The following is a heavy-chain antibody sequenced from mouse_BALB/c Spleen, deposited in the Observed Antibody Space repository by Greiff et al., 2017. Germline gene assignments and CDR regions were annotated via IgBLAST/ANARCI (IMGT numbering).Heavy chain of an antibody. CDR2: IDPANGNT. CDR1: GFNIKDTY. CDR3: ARGRRPLWYLDV. J-gene: IGHJ1*01. V-gene: IGHV14-3*02. Sequence: VQLQQSGAELVKPGASVKLSCTASGFNIKDTYMHWVKQRPEQGLEWIGRIDPANGNTKYDPKFQGKATITADTSSNTAYLQLSSLTSEDTAVYYCARGRRPLWYLDVWGAGTTVTVSS.